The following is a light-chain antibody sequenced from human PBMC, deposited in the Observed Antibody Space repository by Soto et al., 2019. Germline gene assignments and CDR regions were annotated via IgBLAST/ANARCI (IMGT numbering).Light chain of an antibody. Sequence: EIVLTQSPATLSLSPGGRATLSCRASQSVSLSLAWYQQKPGQAPRLLIYSSSNRATGIPDRFSGGGSGTEFTLTISSLQPDDFATYYCQQYNSYWTFGQGTKVDI. V-gene: IGKV3-11*01. CDR1: QSVSLS. CDR2: SSS. J-gene: IGKJ1*01. CDR3: QQYNSYWT.